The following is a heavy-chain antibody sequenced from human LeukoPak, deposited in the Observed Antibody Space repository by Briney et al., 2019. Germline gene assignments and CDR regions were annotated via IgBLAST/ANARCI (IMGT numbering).Heavy chain of an antibody. V-gene: IGHV4-61*02. Sequence: PSQTLSLTCTVSGGSISSGNYYWSWIRKPAGKGLEWIGRIYTSGSTNYNPSLKSRVTISVDTSKNQFSLKLSSVTAADTAVYYCAREGDYYDTSGTLDYWGQGTLVTVSS. J-gene: IGHJ4*02. CDR3: AREGDYYDTSGTLDY. D-gene: IGHD3-22*01. CDR2: IYTSGST. CDR1: GGSISSGNYY.